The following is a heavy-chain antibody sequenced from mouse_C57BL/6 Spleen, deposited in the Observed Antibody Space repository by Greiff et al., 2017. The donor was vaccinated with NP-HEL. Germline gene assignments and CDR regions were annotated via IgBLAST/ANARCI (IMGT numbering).Heavy chain of an antibody. CDR1: GFNIKDDY. D-gene: IGHD2-5*01. CDR2: IDPENGDT. V-gene: IGHV14-4*01. Sequence: VQLQQSGAELVRPGASVKLSCTASGFNIKDDYMHWVKQRPEQGLEWIGWIDPENGDTEYDSKIQGKATITAATSSNTTYLQLGSLPSEDTAVYYSTAAYCSNYGDSNAMDYWGPGTSVTVSS. J-gene: IGHJ4*01. CDR3: TAAYCSNYGDSNAMDY.